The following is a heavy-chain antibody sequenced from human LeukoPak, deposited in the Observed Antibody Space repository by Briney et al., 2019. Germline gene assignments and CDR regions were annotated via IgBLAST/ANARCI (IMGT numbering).Heavy chain of an antibody. CDR3: TQNFYGDGVDY. J-gene: IGHJ4*02. V-gene: IGHV1-69*05. CDR2: IIPIFGTA. Sequence: SVKVSCKXSGGTFSSYAISWVRQAPGQGLEWMGRIIPIFGTANYAQKFQGRVTITTDESTSTAYMELSSLRSEDTAVYCCTQNFYGDGVDYWGQGTLVTVSS. CDR1: GGTFSSYA. D-gene: IGHD2/OR15-2a*01.